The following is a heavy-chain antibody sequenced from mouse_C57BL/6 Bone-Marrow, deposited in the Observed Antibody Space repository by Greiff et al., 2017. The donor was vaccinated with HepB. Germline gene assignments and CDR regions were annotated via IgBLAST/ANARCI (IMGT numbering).Heavy chain of an antibody. J-gene: IGHJ2*01. CDR1: FYSFTGYY. CDR2: INPSTGGT. CDR3: AYYGFDY. V-gene: IGHV1-42*01. D-gene: IGHD1-1*01. Sequence: EVKLVESGPELVKPGASVKISCKASFYSFTGYYMNWVKQSPEQSLEWIGDINPSTGGTTYNQKFKAKATLTVDKSSSTAYMQLKSLTSEDSAVYYCAYYGFDYWGQGTPLTVSS.